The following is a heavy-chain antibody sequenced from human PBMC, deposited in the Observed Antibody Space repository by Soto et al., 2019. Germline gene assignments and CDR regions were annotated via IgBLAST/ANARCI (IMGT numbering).Heavy chain of an antibody. V-gene: IGHV1-46*01. CDR1: GYIFTSFY. J-gene: IGHJ4*02. CDR3: VRGLRGMGVDWAYCDY. CDR2: VNPSGGRT. Sequence: QVQLVQSGTEVKKPGASVKVSCKTSGYIFTSFYIHWMRQAPGQGLEWMGRVNPSGGRTTYAQKFPASVITTGDTATSRVQTDLPGLRSADTAMYCWVRGLRGMGVDWAYCDYWGQGTLVSVSS. D-gene: IGHD3-16*01.